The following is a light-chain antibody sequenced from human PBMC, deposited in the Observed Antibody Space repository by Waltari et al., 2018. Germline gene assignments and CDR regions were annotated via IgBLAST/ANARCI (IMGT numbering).Light chain of an antibody. Sequence: QSALTQPASVSGSPGQSVTISCTETSDDVGNYNLVSWYQQHPGKVPQLMISEGPKRPSGVSNRFSGSKSGNTASLTISGLQAEDEADYYCCSFASTSTLNWVFGGGTKLTVL. J-gene: IGLJ3*02. CDR2: EGP. CDR3: CSFASTSTLNWV. CDR1: SDDVGNYNL. V-gene: IGLV2-23*01.